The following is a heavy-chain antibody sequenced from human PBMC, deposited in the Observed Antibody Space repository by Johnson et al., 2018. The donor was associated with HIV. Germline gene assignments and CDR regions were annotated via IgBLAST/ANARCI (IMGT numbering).Heavy chain of an antibody. CDR3: AREEGTIFGVAYDAFDI. D-gene: IGHD3-3*01. CDR1: GFTFSSYA. Sequence: QVQLVESGGGLIQPGGSLRLSCAASGFTFSSYAMHWVRQAPGKGLEWVAVISYDGSNKYYADSVKGRFTISGDNSKNTLYLQMNSLRAEHTAVYYCAREEGTIFGVAYDAFDIWGQGTMVTVSS. V-gene: IGHV3-30-3*01. J-gene: IGHJ3*02. CDR2: ISYDGSNK.